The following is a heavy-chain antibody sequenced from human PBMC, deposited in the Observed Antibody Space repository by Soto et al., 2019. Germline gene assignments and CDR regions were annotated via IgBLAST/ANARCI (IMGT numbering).Heavy chain of an antibody. J-gene: IGHJ6*02. D-gene: IGHD2-2*01. CDR1: GYTFTSHS. CDR3: ARDACFCFITSCYGGEYYYYSGMDV. V-gene: IGHV1-18*01. CDR2: ISAYNGNT. Sequence: ASVKVSCKASGYTFTSHSISWVRQAPGQGLEWMGWISAYNGNTNYAQKLQGRVNMTTDTSTSTAYMELRSLRTDDTAVYYCARDACFCFITSCYGGEYYYYSGMDVWGQGTTVTVSS.